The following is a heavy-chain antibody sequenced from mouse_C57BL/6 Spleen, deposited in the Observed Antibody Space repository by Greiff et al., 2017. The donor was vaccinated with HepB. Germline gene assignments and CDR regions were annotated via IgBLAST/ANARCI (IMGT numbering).Heavy chain of an antibody. D-gene: IGHD2-3*01. J-gene: IGHJ2*01. Sequence: QVHVKQSGPGLVQPSQSLSITCTVSGFSLTSYGVHWVRQSPGKGLEWLGVIWSGGSTDYNAAFISRLSISKDNSKSQVFFKMNSLQADDTAIYYCARGMGDYFDYWGQGTTLTVSS. V-gene: IGHV2-2*01. CDR3: ARGMGDYFDY. CDR2: IWSGGST. CDR1: GFSLTSYG.